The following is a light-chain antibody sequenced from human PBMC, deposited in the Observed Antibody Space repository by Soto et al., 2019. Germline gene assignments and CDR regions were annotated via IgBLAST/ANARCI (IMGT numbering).Light chain of an antibody. CDR1: QTITNY. J-gene: IGKJ1*01. CDR3: HQYYGYPRT. CDR2: ATD. V-gene: IGKV1-39*01. Sequence: DIQMTQSPSSLSASVGDRVTITCRASQTITNYLNWYQQQSGKAPKLLIYATDTLQSGVPSRFSGSGSGTDYTLTISSLQSEDFATYYCHQYYGYPRTFGQGTKVDIK.